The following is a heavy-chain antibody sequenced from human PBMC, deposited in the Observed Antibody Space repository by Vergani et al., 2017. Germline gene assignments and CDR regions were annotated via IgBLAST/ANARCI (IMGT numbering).Heavy chain of an antibody. CDR3: ARVGHLVAVTGEGPSLDL. CDR2: IYYTGTT. Sequence: QLQLQESGPGLVKPSETLSLTCTVSGVSIGSNSYYWGWIRQPPGKGLEWIGTIYYTGTTYYNEAHKSRLNISVDTSKNQFSLNLTSVTAADTAVYYCARVGHLVAVTGEGPSLDLWGRGTLVTVSS. CDR1: GVSIGSNSYY. V-gene: IGHV4-39*01. J-gene: IGHJ2*01. D-gene: IGHD2-21*02.